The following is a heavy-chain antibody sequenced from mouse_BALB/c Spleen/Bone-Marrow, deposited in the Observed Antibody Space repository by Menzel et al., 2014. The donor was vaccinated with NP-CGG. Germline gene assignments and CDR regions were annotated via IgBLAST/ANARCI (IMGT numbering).Heavy chain of an antibody. CDR2: INPDSSSI. Sequence: EVKVIESGGGLVQPGGSLKLSCAASGFDFGRYWMSWVRRAPGKGLEWIGEINPDSSSINYTPSLKDKFIISRDNAKNTLYLQMSKVRSEDTALYYCARPGDYDAMDYWGQGTSVTVSS. CDR1: GFDFGRYW. J-gene: IGHJ4*01. V-gene: IGHV4-1*02. CDR3: ARPGDYDAMDY.